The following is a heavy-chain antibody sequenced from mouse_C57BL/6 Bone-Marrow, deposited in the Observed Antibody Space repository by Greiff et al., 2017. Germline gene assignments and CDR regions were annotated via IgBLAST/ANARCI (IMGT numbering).Heavy chain of an antibody. J-gene: IGHJ1*03. Sequence: EVQLQQSGPELVKPGASVKISCKASGYSFTDYNMNWVKQSNGKSLEWIGVINPNYGTTSYNQNFKGKATLTVDQSSSTAYMQLNSLTSEDSAVYYCARPITTVVAPYFDVWGTGTTVTVSS. D-gene: IGHD1-1*01. V-gene: IGHV1-39*01. CDR3: ARPITTVVAPYFDV. CDR2: INPNYGTT. CDR1: GYSFTDYN.